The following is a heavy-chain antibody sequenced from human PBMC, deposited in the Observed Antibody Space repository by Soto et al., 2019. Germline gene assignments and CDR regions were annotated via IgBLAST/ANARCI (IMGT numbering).Heavy chain of an antibody. Sequence: GGSLRLSCAASGFTFSSYDMHWFRQATGKGLEWVSAIGTAGDTYYPGSVKGRFTISRDNSKNTLYLQMNSLRAEDTAVYYCAKDMGSGYSLYGMDVWGQGTTVTVSS. V-gene: IGHV3-13*01. J-gene: IGHJ6*02. D-gene: IGHD3-22*01. CDR1: GFTFSSYD. CDR2: IGTAGDT. CDR3: AKDMGSGYSLYGMDV.